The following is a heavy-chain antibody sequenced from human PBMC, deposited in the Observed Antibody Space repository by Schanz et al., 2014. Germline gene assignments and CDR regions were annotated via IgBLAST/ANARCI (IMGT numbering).Heavy chain of an antibody. J-gene: IGHJ6*03. CDR2: IWSDGTNE. V-gene: IGHV3-33*08. Sequence: VQLVESGGGLVQPGGSLRLSCAASGFMFSSYGIHWVRQAPGKGLEWVAVIWSDGTNEYYADSVKGRFTISGDSSKYTVYLQMNSLRADDTAVYYCAKGPYYYYYMDVWGNGTTVTVSS. CDR3: AKGPYYYYYMDV. CDR1: GFMFSSYG.